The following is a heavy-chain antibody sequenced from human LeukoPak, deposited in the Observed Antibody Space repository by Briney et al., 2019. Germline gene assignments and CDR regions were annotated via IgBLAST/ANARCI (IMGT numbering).Heavy chain of an antibody. CDR2: ISYDGSNK. Sequence: PGGSLRLSCAASGFTFSSYAMHWVRQAPGKGLEWVAVISYDGSNKYYADSVKGRFTISRDNSKNTLYLQMNSLRAEDTAVYYCARAPGSSWRNPFDYWGQGTLVTVSS. V-gene: IGHV3-30*04. D-gene: IGHD6-13*01. CDR3: ARAPGSSWRNPFDY. CDR1: GFTFSSYA. J-gene: IGHJ4*02.